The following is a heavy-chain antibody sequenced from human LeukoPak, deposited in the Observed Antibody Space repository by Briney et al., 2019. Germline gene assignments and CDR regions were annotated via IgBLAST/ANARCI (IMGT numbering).Heavy chain of an antibody. CDR2: IFPSGGEI. CDR1: GFTFSSYE. D-gene: IGHD2-8*02. Sequence: SGGSLRLSCAASGFTFSSYEMNWVRQPPGKGLEWVSSIFPSGGEIHYADSVRGRFTISRDNSKSTLSLQMNSPRAEDTAIYYCATYRQVLLPFESWGQGTLVTVSS. V-gene: IGHV3-23*01. J-gene: IGHJ4*02. CDR3: ATYRQVLLPFES.